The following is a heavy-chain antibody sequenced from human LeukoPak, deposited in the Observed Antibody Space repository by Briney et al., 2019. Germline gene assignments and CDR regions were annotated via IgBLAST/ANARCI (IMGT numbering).Heavy chain of an antibody. Sequence: SETLSLTCTVSGGSISSSSYYWGWIRQPPGKGLEWIGSIYYSGSTYYNPSLKSRVTISVDTSKNQFSLKLSSVTAADTAVYYCARDGGNLLWFGESDYWGQGTLVTVSS. CDR1: GGSISSSSYY. D-gene: IGHD3-10*01. V-gene: IGHV4-39*07. CDR2: IYYSGST. CDR3: ARDGGNLLWFGESDY. J-gene: IGHJ4*02.